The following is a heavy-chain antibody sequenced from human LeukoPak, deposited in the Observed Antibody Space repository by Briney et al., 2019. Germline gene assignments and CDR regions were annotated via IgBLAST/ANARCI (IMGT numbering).Heavy chain of an antibody. D-gene: IGHD3-16*01. J-gene: IGHJ4*02. CDR1: GFTFSSYG. CDR2: IGGDGVTT. V-gene: IGHV3-23*01. CDR3: ASRRSSSDGYM. Sequence: GGSLRLSCAASGFTFSSYGMTWVRQAPGKGLEWVSVIGGDGVTTYYADTVKGRFTISRDNSKNTAFLQMNGLRVEDTAVYYCASRRSSSDGYMWGQGTLVTVSS.